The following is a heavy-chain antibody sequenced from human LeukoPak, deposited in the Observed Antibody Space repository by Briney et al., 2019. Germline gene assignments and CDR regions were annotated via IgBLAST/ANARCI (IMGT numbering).Heavy chain of an antibody. CDR3: AKSKGGNSYDFWSGRWDLNDY. V-gene: IGHV3-23*01. J-gene: IGHJ4*02. Sequence: GGSLRLSCAASVFTFSSYSMSWVRQAPWKGLEWVSAISGSGGSTYYADSVKGRFTISRDNSKNTLYLQMNSLRAEDTAVYYCAKSKGGNSYDFWSGRWDLNDYWGQGTLVTVSS. CDR2: ISGSGGST. D-gene: IGHD3-3*01. CDR1: VFTFSSYS.